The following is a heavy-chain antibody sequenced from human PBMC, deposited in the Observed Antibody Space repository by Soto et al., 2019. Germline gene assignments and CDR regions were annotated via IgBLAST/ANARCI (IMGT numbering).Heavy chain of an antibody. J-gene: IGHJ5*02. Sequence: PSETLSLTCTISGGSFGTNYWSWIRQAPGKALEWIGYTYHTGSTKYNPSLKSRATISVDTPKNQFSLTLNSATAADTAVYYCATDSAGRGPFDPWGQGILVTVSS. V-gene: IGHV4-59*13. CDR3: ATDSAGRGPFDP. D-gene: IGHD3-10*01. CDR1: GGSFGTNY. CDR2: TYHTGST.